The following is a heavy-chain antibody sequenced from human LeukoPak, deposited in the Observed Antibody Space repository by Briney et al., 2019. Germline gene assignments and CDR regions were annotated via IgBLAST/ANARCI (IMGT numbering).Heavy chain of an antibody. Sequence: GGSLRLSCAASGFTFSSYSMNWVRQAPGKELEWVSSISSSSSYIYYADSVKGRFTISRDNAKNSLYLQMNSLRAEDTAVYYCARDARYCSGGSCYWSSTYYYYYMDVWGKGTTVTVSS. J-gene: IGHJ6*03. CDR1: GFTFSSYS. D-gene: IGHD2-15*01. V-gene: IGHV3-21*01. CDR2: ISSSSSYI. CDR3: ARDARYCSGGSCYWSSTYYYYYMDV.